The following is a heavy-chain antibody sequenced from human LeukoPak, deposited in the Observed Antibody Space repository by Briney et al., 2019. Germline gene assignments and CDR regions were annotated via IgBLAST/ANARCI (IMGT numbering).Heavy chain of an antibody. CDR1: GYTFTNYP. CDR3: ARAGLTGSKVAFDV. J-gene: IGHJ3*01. V-gene: IGHV7-4-1*02. CDR2: INTDSGNP. Sequence: ASVKVSCKTSGYTFTNYPVNWVRQAPGQGLEWMGWINTDSGNPTYGQGFTGRFVFSLDTSVSTAYLQITSLKAEDTAVYYCARAGLTGSKVAFDVWGQGTMVTVSS. D-gene: IGHD1-20*01.